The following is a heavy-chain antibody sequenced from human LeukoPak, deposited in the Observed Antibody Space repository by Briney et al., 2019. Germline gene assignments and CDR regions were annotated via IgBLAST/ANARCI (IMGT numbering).Heavy chain of an antibody. Sequence: PGGSLRLSSAASGFTFSSDCMSWVRQAPGKGLEWVSVIYIDGRTFLADFVKGRFTISRDTYKNMLYLQMTSPSVEATVVDYSARGTPMVSAGHYWGQGTLVTVSS. CDR1: GFTFSSDC. CDR3: ARGTPMVSAGHY. CDR2: IYIDGRT. V-gene: IGHV3-53*01. J-gene: IGHJ4*02. D-gene: IGHD2-8*01.